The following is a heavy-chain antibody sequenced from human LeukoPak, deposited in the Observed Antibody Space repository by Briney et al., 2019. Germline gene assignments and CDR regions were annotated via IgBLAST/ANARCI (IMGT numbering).Heavy chain of an antibody. Sequence: SETLSLTCTVSGGSISSYYWSWIRQPPGKGLEWIGYIYYSGSTNYNPSLKSRVTISVDTSKNQFSLKLSSVTAADTAVYYCARTAPGVGGYPFYYYYGMDVWGQGTTVTVSS. V-gene: IGHV4-59*01. D-gene: IGHD5-12*01. CDR3: ARTAPGVGGYPFYYYYGMDV. J-gene: IGHJ6*02. CDR1: GGSISSYY. CDR2: IYYSGST.